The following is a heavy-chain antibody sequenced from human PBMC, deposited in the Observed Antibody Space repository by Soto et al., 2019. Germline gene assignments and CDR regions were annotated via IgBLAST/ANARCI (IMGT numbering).Heavy chain of an antibody. Sequence: PGGSLRLSCAASGFTVSSKYMSWVRQAPGKGLEWVSLIQSGGPTYYADSVKGTITITRDTSQNTLHLQMDSLRAEDTAVYYCARYVVLCDGGRCYGVPLDVLGKGTTVTVSS. CDR2: IQSGGPT. CDR1: GFTVSSKY. J-gene: IGHJ6*04. CDR3: ARYVVLCDGGRCYGVPLDV. V-gene: IGHV3-66*01. D-gene: IGHD2-15*01.